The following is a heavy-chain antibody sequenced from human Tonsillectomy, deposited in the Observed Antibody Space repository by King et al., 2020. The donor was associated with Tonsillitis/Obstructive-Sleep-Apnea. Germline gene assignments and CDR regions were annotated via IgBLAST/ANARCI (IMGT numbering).Heavy chain of an antibody. J-gene: IGHJ6*03. CDR2: ISGYNGNT. V-gene: IGHV1-18*01. Sequence: QLVQSGAEVKKPGASVKVSCKASGYTFTSYGISWVRQAPGQGLEWMAWISGYNGNTKYAQKLQGRVTMTTDTSTSTAYMELRSLRSDDTAVYYCARDLADCSNTTCYYYMDVWGKGTTVTVSS. CDR3: ARDLADCSNTTCYYYMDV. D-gene: IGHD2-2*01. CDR1: GYTFTSYG.